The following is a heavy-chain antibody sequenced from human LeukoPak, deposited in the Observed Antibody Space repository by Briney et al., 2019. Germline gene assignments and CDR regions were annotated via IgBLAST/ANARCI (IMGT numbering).Heavy chain of an antibody. J-gene: IGHJ5*02. D-gene: IGHD3-9*01. CDR2: IIPILGIA. Sequence: GASVKVSCKASGGTFSSYAISWVRQAPGQGLEWMGRIIPILGIANYAQKFQGRVTITADKSTSTAYMELSSLRSEDTAVYYCARVGLRYFDWSNWFDPWGQGTLVTVSS. CDR1: GGTFSSYA. V-gene: IGHV1-69*04. CDR3: ARVGLRYFDWSNWFDP.